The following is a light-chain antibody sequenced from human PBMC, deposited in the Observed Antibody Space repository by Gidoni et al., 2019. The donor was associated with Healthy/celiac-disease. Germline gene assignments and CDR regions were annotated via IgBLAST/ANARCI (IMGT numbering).Light chain of an antibody. CDR1: QSVSSY. CDR2: DAS. CDR3: QQRSNWYT. Sequence: EIVLTQSPATLSLSPGERATLSCRASQSVSSYLAWYQQKPGQAPRLLIYDASNRATGIPARFSGSGSGTDFTLTISSLEPEDFAVHYCQQRSNWYTFXQXTKLEIK. J-gene: IGKJ2*01. V-gene: IGKV3-11*01.